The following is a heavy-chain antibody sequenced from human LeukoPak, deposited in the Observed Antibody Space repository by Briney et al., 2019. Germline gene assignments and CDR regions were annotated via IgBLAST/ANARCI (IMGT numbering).Heavy chain of an antibody. J-gene: IGHJ4*02. CDR2: IYYSGST. Sequence: SETLSLTCTVSGGSISSYYWSWIRQPPGKGLEWIGYIYYSGSTNYNPSLKSRVTISVDTSKNQFSLKLSSVTAADTAVYYCAAIGYCSSTSCPFDYWGREPWSPSPQ. V-gene: IGHV4-59*01. CDR3: AAIGYCSSTSCPFDY. D-gene: IGHD2-2*01. CDR1: GGSISSYY.